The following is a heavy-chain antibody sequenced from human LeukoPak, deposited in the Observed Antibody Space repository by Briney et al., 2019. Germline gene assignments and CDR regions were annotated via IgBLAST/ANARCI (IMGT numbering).Heavy chain of an antibody. CDR3: ARDDPWFDP. V-gene: IGHV4-61*10. Sequence: SETLSLTCTVSGGSINSGTYYWSWIRQPAGKGLEWIGEINHSGSTNYNPSLKSRVTISVDTSKNQFSLKLSSVTAADTAVYYCARDDPWFDPWGQGTLVTVSS. CDR1: GGSINSGTYY. J-gene: IGHJ5*02. CDR2: INHSGST. D-gene: IGHD3-16*01.